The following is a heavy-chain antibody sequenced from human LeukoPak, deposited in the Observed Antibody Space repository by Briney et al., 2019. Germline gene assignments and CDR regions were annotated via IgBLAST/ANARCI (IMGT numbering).Heavy chain of an antibody. V-gene: IGHV4-34*01. CDR2: INHSGSA. CDR1: GGSFSGYY. Sequence: SETLSLTCAVYGGSFSGYYWTWIRQPPGKGLEWIGEINHSGSASYHPSLKSRVTISVDTSKNQFSLKLNSVTAADTAVYYCTRGQTGSYVYYYYYGMDVWGQGTTVTVSS. J-gene: IGHJ6*02. D-gene: IGHD3-9*01. CDR3: TRGQTGSYVYYYYYGMDV.